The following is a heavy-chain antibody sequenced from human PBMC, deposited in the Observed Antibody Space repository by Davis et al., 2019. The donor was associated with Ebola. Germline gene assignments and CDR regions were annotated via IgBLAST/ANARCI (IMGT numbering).Heavy chain of an antibody. Sequence: ASVKVSCKASGYTFRNSAISWVRQAPGQGLEWMGWISAYNGNTNYAQIFQGRVTMTTDPSTGTAYMGLRSLGSDDTAVYFCARTSIVGTTTTASDIWGQGTKVTVSS. CDR1: GYTFRNSA. CDR3: ARTSIVGTTTTASDI. J-gene: IGHJ3*02. V-gene: IGHV1-18*01. D-gene: IGHD1-26*01. CDR2: ISAYNGNT.